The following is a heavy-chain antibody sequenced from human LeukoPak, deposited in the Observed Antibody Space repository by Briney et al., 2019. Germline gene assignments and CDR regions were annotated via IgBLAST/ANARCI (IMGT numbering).Heavy chain of an antibody. CDR2: IKQDGSEK. J-gene: IGHJ4*02. V-gene: IGHV3-7*01. CDR3: ARDKTGYSYGYFDY. D-gene: IGHD5-18*01. Sequence: GGSLRLSCAASGFTFSSYWMSWVRQAPGEGLEWVANIKQDGSEKYYVDSVKGRFTISRDNAKNSLYLQMNSLRAEDTAVYYCARDKTGYSYGYFDYWGQGTLVTVSS. CDR1: GFTFSSYW.